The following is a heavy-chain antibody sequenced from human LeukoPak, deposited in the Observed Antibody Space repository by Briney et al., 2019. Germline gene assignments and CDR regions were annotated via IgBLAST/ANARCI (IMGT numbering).Heavy chain of an antibody. J-gene: IGHJ4*02. CDR3: ARDGRGGHNDF. Sequence: GGTLRLSCAASGFTFSSYGMSWVRQAPGKGLEWVANIREDGGHTNYVDSVKGRFTISRDNAKNSLFLQMDGLRVDDTAVYFCARDGRGGHNDFWGQGTLITVSS. CDR2: IREDGGHT. V-gene: IGHV3-7*01. CDR1: GFTFSSYG. D-gene: IGHD4-23*01.